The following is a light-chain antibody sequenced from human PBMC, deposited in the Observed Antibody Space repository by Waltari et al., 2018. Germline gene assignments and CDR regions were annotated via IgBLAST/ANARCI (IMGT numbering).Light chain of an antibody. Sequence: QSALTQPASVSGSPGQSITISCTGTSIDSNYVSWYQQHPCNAPQVRIYDVTDRPSGVSIRFCGSKSGNAASLTISGLQAEDEADYYCSSWTDSDALKLLFGGGTKLTVL. CDR3: SSWTDSDALKLL. J-gene: IGLJ2*01. V-gene: IGLV2-14*03. CDR2: DVT. CDR1: SIDSNY.